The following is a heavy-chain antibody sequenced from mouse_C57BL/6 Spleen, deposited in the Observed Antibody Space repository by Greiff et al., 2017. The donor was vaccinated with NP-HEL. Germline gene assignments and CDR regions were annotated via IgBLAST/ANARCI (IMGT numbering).Heavy chain of an antibody. V-gene: IGHV5-4*01. CDR1: GFTFSSYA. J-gene: IGHJ4*01. Sequence: DVKLVESGGGLVKPGGSLKLSCAASGFTFSSYAMSWVRQTPEKRLEWVATISDGGSYTYYPDNVKGRFTISRDNAKNNLYLQMSHLKSEDTAMYYCARERPIVNYYAMDYWGQGTSVTVSS. CDR3: ARERPIVNYYAMDY. D-gene: IGHD2-5*01. CDR2: ISDGGSYT.